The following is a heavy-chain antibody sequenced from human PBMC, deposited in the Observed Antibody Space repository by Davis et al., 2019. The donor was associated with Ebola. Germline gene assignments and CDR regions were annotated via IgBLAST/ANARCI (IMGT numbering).Heavy chain of an antibody. J-gene: IGHJ3*02. CDR2: IYTGDSDT. Sequence: GESLKISCKGSGSSFTSNWIGWVRQMPGKGLEWMGIIYTGDSDTRYSPSFRGQVTISADKSIKTAFLQWSSLKASDTAMYYCASLRRTITCMYDAFDIWGQGTMVTVSS. CDR1: GSSFTSNW. V-gene: IGHV5-51*01. D-gene: IGHD2-8*01. CDR3: ASLRRTITCMYDAFDI.